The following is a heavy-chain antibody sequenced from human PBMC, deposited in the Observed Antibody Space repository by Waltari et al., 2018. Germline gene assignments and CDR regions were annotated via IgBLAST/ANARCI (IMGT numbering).Heavy chain of an antibody. J-gene: IGHJ4*02. CDR2: IRREPYNYAT. D-gene: IGHD6-19*01. Sequence: EVQVVESGGGLVQPGGSLKLSCATSVSSFSGSSLHWVRQTSGKGLEWVGRIRREPYNYATAYSASVKGRFTISRDDSKNTAFLQMNSLMTEDTAVYYCSGGEVTGTDFWGQGTLVTVSS. V-gene: IGHV3-73*01. CDR3: SGGEVTGTDF. CDR1: VSSFSGSS.